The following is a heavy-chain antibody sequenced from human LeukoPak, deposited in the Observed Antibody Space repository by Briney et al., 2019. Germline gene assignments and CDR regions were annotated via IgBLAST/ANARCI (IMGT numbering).Heavy chain of an antibody. Sequence: PSETLSLTCTVSGGSISSSSYYWGWIRQPPGKGLEWIGSIYYRGSTYYNPSLKSRVTISVDTSKNQFSLKLSSVTAADTAVYYCARVVAATLYYYYYMDVWGKGTTVTVSS. CDR3: ARVVAATLYYYYYMDV. J-gene: IGHJ6*03. D-gene: IGHD2-15*01. CDR1: GGSISSSSYY. CDR2: IYYRGST. V-gene: IGHV4-39*07.